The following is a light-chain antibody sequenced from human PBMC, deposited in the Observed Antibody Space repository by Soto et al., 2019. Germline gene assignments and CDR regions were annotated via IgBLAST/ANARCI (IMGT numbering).Light chain of an antibody. CDR3: AAWDDSLNGEV. Sequence: QSVLTQPPSVSEAPRQRVTISCSGSSSNIGNNAVNWYQQLPGKAPKLLIYYDDLLPSGVSDRFSGSKSGTSASLAISGLQSEDEADYYCAAWDDSLNGEVFGGGTKPTVL. CDR1: SSNIGNNA. V-gene: IGLV1-36*01. CDR2: YDD. J-gene: IGLJ2*01.